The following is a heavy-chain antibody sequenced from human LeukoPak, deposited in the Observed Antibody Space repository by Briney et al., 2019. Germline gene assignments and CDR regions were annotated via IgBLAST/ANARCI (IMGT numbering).Heavy chain of an antibody. CDR3: ASQWELHKFDY. V-gene: IGHV3-23*01. CDR2: ISGSGGST. J-gene: IGHJ4*02. D-gene: IGHD1-26*01. Sequence: GGSLRLSCAASGFTFNSYAMSWVRQAPGKGLEWVSAISGSGGSTYYADSVKGRFTISRDNSKNTLYLQMNSLRAEDTAVYYCASQWELHKFDYWGQGTLVTVSS. CDR1: GFTFNSYA.